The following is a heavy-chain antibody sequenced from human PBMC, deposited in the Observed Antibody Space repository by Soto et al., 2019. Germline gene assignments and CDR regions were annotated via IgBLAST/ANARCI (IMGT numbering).Heavy chain of an antibody. Sequence: PSETLSLTCSGSTYASSIGFFSGWIRQPPGKGLEWIGSIFHTGDTYYNPSLKSRITMSVDTSRNQFSLKLTSLTAADTAVYYCARDTNSLDPWRKGGLVTVSS. J-gene: IGHJ5*02. CDR1: TYASSIGFF. CDR3: ARDTNSLDP. V-gene: IGHV4-38-2*02. CDR2: IFHTGDT. D-gene: IGHD1-1*01.